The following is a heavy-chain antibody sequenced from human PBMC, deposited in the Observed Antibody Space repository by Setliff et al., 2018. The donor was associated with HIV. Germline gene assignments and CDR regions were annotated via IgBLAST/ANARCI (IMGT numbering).Heavy chain of an antibody. CDR2: IYLSGST. CDR3: TRGGPTVAYGVDV. V-gene: IGHV4-38-2*01. D-gene: IGHD4-17*01. Sequence: PSETLSLTCAVSGYSISGSYYWAWIRQPPGKGLEWIANIYLSGSTNYNPSLKGRVTISLDTSKNQFYLKLNSVTAADTAIYYGTRGGPTVAYGVDVWGQGTTVTVSS. J-gene: IGHJ6*02. CDR1: GYSISGSYY.